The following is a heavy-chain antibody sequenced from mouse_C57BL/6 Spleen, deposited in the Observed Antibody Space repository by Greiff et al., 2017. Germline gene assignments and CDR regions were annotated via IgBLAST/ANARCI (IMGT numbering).Heavy chain of an antibody. D-gene: IGHD2-12*01. J-gene: IGHJ4*01. Sequence: DVMLVESGGGLVKPGGSLKLSCAASGFTFSSSTMSWVRQTPEKRMAWVATISGGGGNTYYPDSVKGRFTISRDNAKNTLYLQMSSLRSEDTALYYCARTTYAMDYWGQGTSVTVSS. CDR3: ARTTYAMDY. V-gene: IGHV5-9*01. CDR2: ISGGGGNT. CDR1: GFTFSSST.